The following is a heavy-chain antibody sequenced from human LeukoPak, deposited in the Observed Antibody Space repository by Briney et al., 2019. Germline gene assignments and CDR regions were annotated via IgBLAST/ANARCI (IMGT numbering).Heavy chain of an antibody. CDR2: IYHSGST. J-gene: IGHJ5*02. Sequence: SQTLSLTCTVSGGSISSGGYYWSWIRQPPGKGLEWIGYIYHSGSTYYNPSLKSRVTISVDRSKNQFSLKLSSVTAADTAVYYCARDFGPNRGYYYGSGSYYPWGQGTLVTVSS. CDR1: GGSISSGGYY. D-gene: IGHD3-10*01. V-gene: IGHV4-30-2*01. CDR3: ARDFGPNRGYYYGSGSYYP.